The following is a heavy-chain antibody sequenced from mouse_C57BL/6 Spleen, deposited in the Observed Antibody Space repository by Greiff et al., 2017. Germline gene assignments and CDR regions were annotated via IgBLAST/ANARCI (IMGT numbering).Heavy chain of an antibody. CDR1: GYAFSSSW. CDR2: IYPGDGDT. D-gene: IGHD2-4*01. CDR3: ARESSTMITTGAFDV. V-gene: IGHV1-82*01. J-gene: IGHJ1*03. Sequence: QVQLQQSGPELVKPGASVKISCKASGYAFSSSWMNWVKQRPGKGLEWIGRIYPGDGDTNYNGKFKGKATLTADKSSSTAYMQLSSLTSEDSAVYFCARESSTMITTGAFDVWGTGTTVTVSS.